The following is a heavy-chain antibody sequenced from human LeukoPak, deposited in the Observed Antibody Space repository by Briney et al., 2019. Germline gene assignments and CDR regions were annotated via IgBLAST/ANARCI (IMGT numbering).Heavy chain of an antibody. V-gene: IGHV3-23*01. CDR2: ISGSGGST. D-gene: IGHD4-17*01. CDR3: AKDGYGDYVLDY. CDR1: GFTFSSYA. Sequence: GGSLRLSCAASGFTFSSYAMSWVRQAPGKGLEWVSAISGSGGSTYYADSVKGRFTISRDNSKNTLYLQMNSLRAEVTAVYYCAKDGYGDYVLDYWGQGTLVTVSS. J-gene: IGHJ4*02.